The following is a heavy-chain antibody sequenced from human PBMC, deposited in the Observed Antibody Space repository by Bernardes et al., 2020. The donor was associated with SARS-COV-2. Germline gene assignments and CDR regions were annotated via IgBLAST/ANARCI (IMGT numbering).Heavy chain of an antibody. CDR1: GGSISSGGYY. V-gene: IGHV4-31*03. J-gene: IGHJ6*02. CDR3: ARDQPILHYGGTHGGYFRYYYYGMDV. Sequence: SETLSLTCTVSGGSISSGGYYWSWIRQHPGKGLEWIGYIYYSGSTYYNPSLKSRVTISVDTSKNQFSLKLSSVTAADTAVYYCARDQPILHYGGTHGGYFRYYYYGMDVWGQGTTVTVSS. D-gene: IGHD3-9*01. CDR2: IYYSGST.